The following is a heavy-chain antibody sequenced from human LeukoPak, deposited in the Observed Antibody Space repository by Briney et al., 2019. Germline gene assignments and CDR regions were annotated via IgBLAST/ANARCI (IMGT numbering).Heavy chain of an antibody. V-gene: IGHV4-59*01. CDR3: ARTTEGGYSYGYFYYYYMDV. CDR1: GGSISSYY. Sequence: SETLSLTCTVSGGSISSYYWSWIRQPPGKGLEWIGYIYYSGGTNYKSSLKSRVTISVDTSRNQFSLKLRSVTAADTAVYYCARTTEGGYSYGYFYYYYMDVWGKGTTVTVSS. CDR2: IYYSGGT. J-gene: IGHJ6*03. D-gene: IGHD5-18*01.